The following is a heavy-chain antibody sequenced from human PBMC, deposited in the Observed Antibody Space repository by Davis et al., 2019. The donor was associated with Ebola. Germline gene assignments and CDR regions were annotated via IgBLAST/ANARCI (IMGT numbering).Heavy chain of an antibody. V-gene: IGHV3-30*04. Sequence: GESLKISCAASGFTFSNYAMHWVRQAPGKGLEWVAVVSQSEREKFYGDSVKGRFTISRDNSENTLYLQMNSLTADDTAVYYCARAVFHEVLDYWGQGTPVTVSS. J-gene: IGHJ4*02. D-gene: IGHD3-3*01. CDR3: ARAVFHEVLDY. CDR2: VSQSEREK. CDR1: GFTFSNYA.